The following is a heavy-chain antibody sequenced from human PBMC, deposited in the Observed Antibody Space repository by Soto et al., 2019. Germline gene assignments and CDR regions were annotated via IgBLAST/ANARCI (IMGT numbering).Heavy chain of an antibody. J-gene: IGHJ4*02. V-gene: IGHV4-39*01. CDR1: GGSISRSNYY. CDR3: STQTAGTPEGPFDY. CDR2: IYYTGST. D-gene: IGHD1-1*01. Sequence: SETLSLTCTVSGGSISRSNYYWGWIRQPPGKGLEWIGSIYYTGSTYYNPSLKSRVTISVDTSKNQFSLKLTSVAAADTAVYYCSTQTAGTPEGPFDYWGQGTLVTVSS.